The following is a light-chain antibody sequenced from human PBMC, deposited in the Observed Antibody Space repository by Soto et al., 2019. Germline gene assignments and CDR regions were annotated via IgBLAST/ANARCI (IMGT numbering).Light chain of an antibody. CDR1: QGIGSA. J-gene: IGKJ4*01. CDR2: DAS. Sequence: AAQLTQSPSSLSASVGDRVTISCRASQGIGSALAWYQQKPGKASKVLIYDASSLKIGVPSRFSGSGSGTDFTLTISSLQPEDFATYCCQQFNSFPLTFGGGTKVEFK. V-gene: IGKV1-13*02. CDR3: QQFNSFPLT.